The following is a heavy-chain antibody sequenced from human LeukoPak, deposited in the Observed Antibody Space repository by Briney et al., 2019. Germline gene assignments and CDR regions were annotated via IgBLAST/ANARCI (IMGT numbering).Heavy chain of an antibody. J-gene: IGHJ4*02. CDR3: ARERHGYSSSWYEY. Sequence: SETLSLTCTVSGGSISSSSYYWGWIRQPPGKGLEWIGYIYYSGSTNYNPSLKSRVTISVDTSKNQFSLKLSSVTAADTAVYYCARERHGYSSSWYEYWGQGTLVTVSS. D-gene: IGHD6-13*01. V-gene: IGHV4-61*05. CDR2: IYYSGST. CDR1: GGSISSSSYY.